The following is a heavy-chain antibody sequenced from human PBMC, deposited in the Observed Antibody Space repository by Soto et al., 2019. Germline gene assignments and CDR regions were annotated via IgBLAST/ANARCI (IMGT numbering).Heavy chain of an antibody. CDR2: IYHSGST. Sequence: SETLSLTCAVSSGSISSSNWWSWVRQPPGKGLEWIGEIYHSGSTNYNPSLKSRVTISVDKSKNQFSLKLTSVTAADTAVYYCASRTGTQYYYMDVWGKGTTVTVSS. V-gene: IGHV4-4*02. J-gene: IGHJ6*03. CDR1: SGSISSSNW. CDR3: ASRTGTQYYYMDV. D-gene: IGHD1-1*01.